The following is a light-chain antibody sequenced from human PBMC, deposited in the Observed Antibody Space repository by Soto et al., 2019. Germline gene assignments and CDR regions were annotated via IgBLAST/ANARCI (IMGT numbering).Light chain of an antibody. Sequence: DIQMSQSPSSLSASVGDRVTINCQASQDISNYLNWYQQKPGKAPKLLIYDASNLETGVPSRFSGSGSGTDFTFTISSLQPEDIATYYCQQYDNLITFGQGTRLEI. V-gene: IGKV1-33*01. CDR1: QDISNY. CDR3: QQYDNLIT. J-gene: IGKJ5*01. CDR2: DAS.